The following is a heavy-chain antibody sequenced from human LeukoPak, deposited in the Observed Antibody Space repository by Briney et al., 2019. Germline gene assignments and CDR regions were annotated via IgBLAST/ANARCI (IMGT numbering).Heavy chain of an antibody. CDR1: GFTVSSNY. V-gene: IGHV3-53*01. CDR3: AKDYVGSLADAFDI. CDR2: IYSGGST. D-gene: IGHD2-15*01. Sequence: PGGSRRFSCAAPGFTVSSNYMSGVAQAPGKGLKGVSVIYSGGSTYYADSVKGRFTISRDNSKNTLYLQMNSLRAEDTAVYYCAKDYVGSLADAFDIWGQGTMVSVSS. J-gene: IGHJ3*02.